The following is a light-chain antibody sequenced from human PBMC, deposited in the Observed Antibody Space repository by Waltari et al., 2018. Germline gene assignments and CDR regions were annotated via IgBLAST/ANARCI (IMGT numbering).Light chain of an antibody. J-gene: IGKJ1*01. Sequence: PSLPVTLGQPASMSCRSSQTLIYTDGNTYLSWFLQRPGQSPRRLICKVSDRDPGVPDRFRGSGSGTDFTLRIKKVEAEDVGVYYCMQGTHWPWTFGQGTKMEIE. CDR1: QTLIYTDGNTY. V-gene: IGKV2-30*01. CDR2: KVS. CDR3: MQGTHWPWT.